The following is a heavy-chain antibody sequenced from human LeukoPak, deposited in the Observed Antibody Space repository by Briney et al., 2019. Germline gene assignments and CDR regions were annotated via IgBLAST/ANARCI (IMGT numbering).Heavy chain of an antibody. CDR2: ISNSRSTI. CDR3: AGSWFGANPQSLDP. D-gene: IGHD3-10*01. CDR1: GFTLSSYE. Sequence: GGSLTLSCAVSGFTLSSYEMNCVLRATAEGRVGLLYISNSRSTIYSADSVKRRFTISRDNAKNSLYLQLNSLRVADTAVYYFAGSWFGANPQSLDPWGQGTLVIVSS. V-gene: IGHV3-48*03. J-gene: IGHJ5*02.